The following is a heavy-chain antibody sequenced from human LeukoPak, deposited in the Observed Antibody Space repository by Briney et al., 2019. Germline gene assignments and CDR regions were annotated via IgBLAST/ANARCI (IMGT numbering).Heavy chain of an antibody. V-gene: IGHV3-73*01. D-gene: IGHD3-3*01. CDR1: GFTFSGSA. Sequence: PGGSLRLSCAASGFTFSGSAMHWVRQASGKGLEWVGRIRSKANSYATAYAASVKGRFTISRDDSKNTAYLQMNSLKTEDTAVYYCTRQPFGVVITRIEYYYYGMDVWGQGTTVTVSS. CDR3: TRQPFGVVITRIEYYYYGMDV. CDR2: IRSKANSYAT. J-gene: IGHJ6*02.